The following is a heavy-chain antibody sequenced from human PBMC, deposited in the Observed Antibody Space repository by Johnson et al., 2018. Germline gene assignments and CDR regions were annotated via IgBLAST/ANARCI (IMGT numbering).Heavy chain of an antibody. D-gene: IGHD6-6*01. CDR2: ISPGDSDT. Sequence: EVQLVESGAEAKKPGESLKISCTGSGYSFTSYWIGWVRQMPGKGLEWLGIISPGDSDTRYRPSFQGQVTISADKSISTAHPQWSSLTASDTAMYYCARHDSSSSNMDVWGKGTTVTVSS. V-gene: IGHV5-51*01. CDR3: ARHDSSSSNMDV. CDR1: GYSFTSYW. J-gene: IGHJ6*03.